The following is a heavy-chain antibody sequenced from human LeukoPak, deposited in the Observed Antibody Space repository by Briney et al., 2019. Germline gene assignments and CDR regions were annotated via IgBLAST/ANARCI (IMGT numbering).Heavy chain of an antibody. J-gene: IGHJ4*02. CDR1: GGSISSYY. D-gene: IGHD6-19*01. V-gene: IGHV4-59*08. CDR2: IYYSGST. CDR3: ARRGHRSGWQRGPFDY. Sequence: SETLSLTCTVSGGSISSYYWSWIRQPPGKGLEWIGYIYYSGSTNYNPSLKSRVTISVDTSKNQFSLKLSSVTAADTAVYYCARRGHRSGWQRGPFDYWGQGTLVTVSS.